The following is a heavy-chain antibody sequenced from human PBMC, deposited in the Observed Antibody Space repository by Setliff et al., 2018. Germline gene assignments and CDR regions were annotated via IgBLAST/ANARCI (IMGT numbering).Heavy chain of an antibody. CDR3: ARDSRNYYDSSGYPIDAFDI. CDR1: GGSISSHY. D-gene: IGHD3-22*01. CDR2: IYYSGST. V-gene: IGHV4-59*11. J-gene: IGHJ3*02. Sequence: SDTLSLTCTVSGGSISSHYWSWIRQPPGKGLEWIGSIYYSGSTNYNPSLKSRVTISVDTSKNQFSLKLSPVTAADTAVYYCARDSRNYYDSSGYPIDAFDIWGQGTMVTVSS.